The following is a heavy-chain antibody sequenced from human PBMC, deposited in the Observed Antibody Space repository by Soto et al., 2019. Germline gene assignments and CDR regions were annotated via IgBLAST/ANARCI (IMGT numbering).Heavy chain of an antibody. CDR3: ARDSHSPRLGTTYGTDV. CDR2: INPNSGGT. D-gene: IGHD7-27*01. CDR1: GYTFTGYY. V-gene: IGHV1-2*04. J-gene: IGHJ6*02. Sequence: GASVKVSCKASGYTFTGYYMHWVRQAPGQGLEWMGWINPNSGGTNYAQKFQGWVTMTRDTSISTAYMELSRLRSDDTAVYYCARDSHSPRLGTTYGTDVWGQGTTVTVSS.